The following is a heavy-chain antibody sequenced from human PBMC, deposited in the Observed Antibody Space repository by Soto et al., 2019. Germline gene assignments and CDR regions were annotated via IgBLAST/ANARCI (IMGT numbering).Heavy chain of an antibody. V-gene: IGHV1-2*02. CDR3: GKGRSGGVDVFY. D-gene: IGHD1-26*01. Sequence: QVQLVQSGAEVKKSGASVKVSCKASGYTFTGYYIHWVRQAPGQGLEWMGEISPNSGGTKYAQKFQGRVTMTRDTSITTVYMDLSNLRSDDTAVYYCGKGRSGGVDVFYWGQGTLVTVYS. CDR2: ISPNSGGT. J-gene: IGHJ4*02. CDR1: GYTFTGYY.